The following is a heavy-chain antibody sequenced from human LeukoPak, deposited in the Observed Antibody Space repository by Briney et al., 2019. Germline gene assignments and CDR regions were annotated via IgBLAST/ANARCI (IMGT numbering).Heavy chain of an antibody. CDR2: IYHSGST. D-gene: IGHD1-26*01. Sequence: SETLSLTCTVSAYSISSGYYWGWIRQPPGKGLEWIGSIYHSGSTYYNPSLKSRVTISVDTSKNQFSLKLSSVTAADTAVYYCARIEYSGPLDYWGQGTLVIVSS. CDR1: AYSISSGYY. J-gene: IGHJ4*02. V-gene: IGHV4-38-2*02. CDR3: ARIEYSGPLDY.